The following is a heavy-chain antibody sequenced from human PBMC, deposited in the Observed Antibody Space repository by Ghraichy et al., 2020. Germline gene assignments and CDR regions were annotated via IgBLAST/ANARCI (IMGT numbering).Heavy chain of an antibody. V-gene: IGHV4-61*01. Sequence: SETLSLTCTVSGGSVSSGSYYWSWIRQPPGKGLEWIGYIYYSGSTNYNPSLKSRVTISVDTSKNQFSLKLSSVTAADTAVYYCARDRAVYAMSYYYYYGMDVWGQGTTVTVSS. J-gene: IGHJ6*02. CDR1: GGSVSSGSYY. CDR2: IYYSGST. D-gene: IGHD2-8*01. CDR3: ARDRAVYAMSYYYYYGMDV.